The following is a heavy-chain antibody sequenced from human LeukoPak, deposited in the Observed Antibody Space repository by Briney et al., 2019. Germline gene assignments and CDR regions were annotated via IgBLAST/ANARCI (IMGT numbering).Heavy chain of an antibody. CDR2: ISGDGGST. CDR3: AKDKRYSGYDTFDY. CDR1: GFTFDYYA. Sequence: GGSLRLFCAASGFTFDYYAMHWVRQAPGKGLEWVSLISGDGGSTYYADSVKGRFTISRDNSKNSLYLQMNSLRTEDTALYYCAKDKRYSGYDTFDYWGQGTLVTVSS. D-gene: IGHD5-12*01. J-gene: IGHJ4*02. V-gene: IGHV3-43*02.